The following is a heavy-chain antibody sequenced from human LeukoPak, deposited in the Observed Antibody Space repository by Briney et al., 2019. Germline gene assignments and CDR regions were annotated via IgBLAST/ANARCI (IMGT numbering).Heavy chain of an antibody. CDR1: GFTVTSNY. V-gene: IGHV3-66*01. CDR2: IYTGGST. CDR3: VKSIVGSRGKWFDP. Sequence: GESLRLSCAASGFTVTSNYMSWVRQAPGKGLEWVSVIYTGGSTYYADSVKGRFTISRDNSKNTLYLQMNSLRAEDTAVYYCVKSIVGSRGKWFDPWGQGTLVIVSS. D-gene: IGHD3-10*01. J-gene: IGHJ5*02.